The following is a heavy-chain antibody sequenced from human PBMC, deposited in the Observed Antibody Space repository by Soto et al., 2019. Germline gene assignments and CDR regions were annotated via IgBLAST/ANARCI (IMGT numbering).Heavy chain of an antibody. CDR2: IFYSGST. D-gene: IGHD2-2*01. CDR3: ASALVAATMRWFDP. J-gene: IGHJ5*02. CDR1: GGSIASGGYY. Sequence: QVQLQESGPGLVKPSQTLSLTCTVSGGSIASGGYYWSWIRQLPGKGLEWIGYIFYSGSTYYNPSLKSRVTISVDTSKNQFSLKLSSVTAAGTAVYYCASALVAATMRWFDPWGQGTLVTVSS. V-gene: IGHV4-31*03.